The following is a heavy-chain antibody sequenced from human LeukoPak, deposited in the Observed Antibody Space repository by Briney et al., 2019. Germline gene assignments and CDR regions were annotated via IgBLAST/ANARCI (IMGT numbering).Heavy chain of an antibody. Sequence: SETLSLTCAVYGGSFSGYYWSWIRQPPGKGLEWIGEINHSGSTNYNPSLKSRVTISVDTSKNQFSLKLSSVTAADTAAYYCARGGYDFWSGYYPNFDHWGQGTLVAVSS. CDR3: ARGGYDFWSGYYPNFDH. D-gene: IGHD3-3*01. J-gene: IGHJ4*02. CDR2: INHSGST. CDR1: GGSFSGYY. V-gene: IGHV4-34*01.